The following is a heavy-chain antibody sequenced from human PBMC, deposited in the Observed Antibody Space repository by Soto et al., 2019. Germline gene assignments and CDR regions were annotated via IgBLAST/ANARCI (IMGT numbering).Heavy chain of an antibody. V-gene: IGHV1-18*01. CDR1: GYTFTSYG. CDR2: ISAKSGNT. CDR3: ARDAPPVDY. J-gene: IGHJ4*02. Sequence: QVQLVQSGAEVKKPGASVKVSCKASGYTFTSYGISWVRQAPGQGLEWMGWISAKSGNTKYEQKPQRRVTLTTDTSRSTAYMELRSLRSDDTAVYSCARDAPPVDYWGQGTLATVSS.